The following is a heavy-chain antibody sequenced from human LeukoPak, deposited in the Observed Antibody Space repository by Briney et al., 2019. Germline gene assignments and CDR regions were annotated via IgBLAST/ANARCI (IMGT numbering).Heavy chain of an antibody. J-gene: IGHJ5*02. CDR3: TTLAGYSSSWYFSGEISWFDP. V-gene: IGHV3-15*01. CDR1: GFTFSNAW. Sequence: GGSLRLSCAASGFTFSNAWMSWVRQAPGKGLEWVGRIKSKTDGGTTDYAAPVKGRFTISRDDSKNTLYLQMNSLKTEDTAVYYCTTLAGYSSSWYFSGEISWFDPWGQGTLVTVSS. D-gene: IGHD6-13*01. CDR2: IKSKTDGGTT.